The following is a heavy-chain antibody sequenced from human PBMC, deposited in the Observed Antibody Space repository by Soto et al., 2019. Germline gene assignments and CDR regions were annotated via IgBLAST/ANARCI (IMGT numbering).Heavy chain of an antibody. CDR2: IVVGSGNT. CDR3: AADPGYCSGGGCHPGWFDP. V-gene: IGHV1-58*01. D-gene: IGHD2-15*01. Sequence: SVKVSCKASGFTFTSSAVQWVRQARGQRLEWIGWIVVGSGNTNYAQQFQERVTITRDMSTSTAYMELSSLRSEDTAVDYCAADPGYCSGGGCHPGWFDPWGQGTLVTVSS. CDR1: GFTFTSSA. J-gene: IGHJ5*02.